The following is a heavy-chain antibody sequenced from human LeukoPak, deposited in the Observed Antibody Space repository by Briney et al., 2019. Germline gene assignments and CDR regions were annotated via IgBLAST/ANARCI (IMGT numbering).Heavy chain of an antibody. CDR1: GFTFRTYA. Sequence: GGSLRLACTASGFTFRTYAMTSVRQAPGKGLELLSAISGSGNGTYYADSVKGRFIISRDNSKNMVYLQMNSLTVEDAGTYYCAKRTMSAFDSWGQGTLLIVSS. J-gene: IGHJ4*02. CDR2: ISGSGNGT. V-gene: IGHV3-23*01. CDR3: AKRTMSAFDS.